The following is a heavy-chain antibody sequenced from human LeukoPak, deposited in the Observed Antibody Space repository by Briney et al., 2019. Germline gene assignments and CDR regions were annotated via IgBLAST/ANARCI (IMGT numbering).Heavy chain of an antibody. CDR3: ATTYYYGSGTYSLVY. CDR1: GGSISSYN. V-gene: IGHV4-59*01. CDR2: IYYSGST. D-gene: IGHD3-10*01. J-gene: IGHJ4*02. Sequence: ASETLSLTCTGAGGSISSYNWSWIPQPPGQGLEWMGYIYYSGSTKYIPSLKSRVTISEDTSKNQFSLKLSSVTAADTSVYYCATTYYYGSGTYSLVYWGQGTLVTVSS.